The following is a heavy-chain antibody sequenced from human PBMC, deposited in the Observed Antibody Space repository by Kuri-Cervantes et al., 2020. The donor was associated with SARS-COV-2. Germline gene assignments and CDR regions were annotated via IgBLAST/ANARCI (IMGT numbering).Heavy chain of an antibody. CDR1: GFTFSSYA. V-gene: IGHV3-30-3*01. D-gene: IGHD1/OR15-1a*01. CDR3: AGEQEQSDY. Sequence: GESLKISCAASGFTFSSYAMHWVRQAPGKGLEWVAVISYDGGNKYYADSVKGRFTISRDNSKNTLYLQMNSLRAEDTAVYYCAGEQEQSDYWGQGTLVTVSS. J-gene: IGHJ4*02. CDR2: ISYDGGNK.